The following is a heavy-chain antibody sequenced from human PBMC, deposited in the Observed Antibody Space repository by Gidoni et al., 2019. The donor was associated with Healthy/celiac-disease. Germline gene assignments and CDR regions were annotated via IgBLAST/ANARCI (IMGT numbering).Heavy chain of an antibody. Sequence: EVQLVESGGGVVQPGGALRLSCAASGFTFSSYAMSWVRQAPGKGLEWVSAISGSGGSTYYADSVKGRFTISRDNSKNTLYLQMNSLRAEDTAVYYCAKDNRWLQFFLLGWGQGTLVTVSS. CDR1: GFTFSSYA. CDR3: AKDNRWLQFFLLG. CDR2: ISGSGGST. V-gene: IGHV3-23*04. J-gene: IGHJ4*02. D-gene: IGHD5-12*01.